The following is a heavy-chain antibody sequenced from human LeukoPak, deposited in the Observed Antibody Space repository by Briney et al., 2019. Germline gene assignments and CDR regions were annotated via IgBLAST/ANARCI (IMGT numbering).Heavy chain of an antibody. CDR1: GGSISSYY. CDR3: ARDKYCSSTSCSPLFDY. V-gene: IGHV4-59*01. J-gene: IGHJ4*02. D-gene: IGHD2-2*01. CDR2: IYYSGIT. Sequence: SETLSLTCTVSGGSISSYYWSWIRQPPGKGLEWIGYIYYSGITNYNPSLKSRVTISVDTSKNQFSLKLSSLTAAETAVYYCARDKYCSSTSCSPLFDYWGQGTLVTVSS.